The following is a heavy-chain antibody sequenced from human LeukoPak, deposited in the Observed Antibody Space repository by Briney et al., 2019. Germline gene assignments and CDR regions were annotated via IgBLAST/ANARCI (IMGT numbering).Heavy chain of an antibody. CDR2: IKHDGSEK. V-gene: IGHV3-7*01. CDR3: ARDRIMWRIAAEGYFDY. J-gene: IGHJ4*02. CDR1: GFTFSSYA. Sequence: PGGSLRLSCAASGFTFSSYAMSWVRQAPGKGLEWVANIKHDGSEKYYVDSVKGRFTISRDNAENSLHLQMNSLRGDDTAVYFCARDRIMWRIAAEGYFDYWGQGTLVTVSS. D-gene: IGHD6-25*01.